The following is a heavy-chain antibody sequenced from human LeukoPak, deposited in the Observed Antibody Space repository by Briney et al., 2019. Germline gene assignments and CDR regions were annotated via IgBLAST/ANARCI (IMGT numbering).Heavy chain of an antibody. CDR2: IISSSSTI. CDR3: ARGRSGYHYDY. CDR1: GFTFSSYS. Sequence: GGSLRLSCAASGFTFSSYSMNWVRQAPGKGLEWVSYIISSSSTIYYADSVKGRFTISRDNAKNSLYLQMNSLRAEDTAVYYCARGRSGYHYDYWGQGTLVTVSS. V-gene: IGHV3-48*01. D-gene: IGHD3-22*01. J-gene: IGHJ4*02.